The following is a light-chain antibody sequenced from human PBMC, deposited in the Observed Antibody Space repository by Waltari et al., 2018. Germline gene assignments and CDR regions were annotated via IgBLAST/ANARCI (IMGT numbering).Light chain of an antibody. V-gene: IGLV2-14*01. CDR1: ASDVGAYDF. CDR3: SSYTTSSAPGV. J-gene: IGLJ1*01. Sequence: QSALTQPASVSASPGQSITISCSGTASDVGAYDFVSWYQQHPGKAPHLIIYEVSNRPSGITNRFSASKSGNTASLTISGLQAEDEADYYCSSYTTSSAPGVFGTGTRVTVL. CDR2: EVS.